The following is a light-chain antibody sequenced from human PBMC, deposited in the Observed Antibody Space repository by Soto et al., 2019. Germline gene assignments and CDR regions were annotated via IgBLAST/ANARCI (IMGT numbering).Light chain of an antibody. Sequence: VFTQSPDNMSLSPGDRATLSFIASQSVGGTFLAWYQQKGGQAPRLLIHGASNRATGIPDRFSGSGSGTDFTLTISRLEPEDFAVYYCQQYGGSPRTFGQGGKV. CDR2: GAS. J-gene: IGKJ1*01. CDR1: QSVGGTF. V-gene: IGKV3-20*01. CDR3: QQYGGSPRT.